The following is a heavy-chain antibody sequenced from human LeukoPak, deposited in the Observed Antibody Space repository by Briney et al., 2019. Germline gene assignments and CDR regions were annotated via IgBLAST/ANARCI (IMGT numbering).Heavy chain of an antibody. V-gene: IGHV4-34*01. J-gene: IGHJ6*03. CDR2: INHSGST. D-gene: IGHD6-13*01. CDR3: AGGIAAAGTSDYYYYMDV. CDR1: GGSFSGYY. Sequence: SETLSLTCAVYGGSFSGYYWSWIRQPPGKGLEWIGEINHSGSTNYNPSLKSRVTISVDTSKNQFSLKLSSVTAADTAVYYCAGGIAAAGTSDYYYYMDVWGKGTTVTISS.